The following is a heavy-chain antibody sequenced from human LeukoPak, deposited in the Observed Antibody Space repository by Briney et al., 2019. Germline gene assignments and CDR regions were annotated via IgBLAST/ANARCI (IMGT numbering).Heavy chain of an antibody. V-gene: IGHV3-7*01. J-gene: IGHJ4*02. Sequence: ETLSLTCTVFGDSISSRHWWTWVRHSPGKGLEWVANIKKDGSEKYYVDSVRGRFTISRDNAKNSLSLQMNSLRAEDTAVYYCARGDDDYQECAWWGQGTLVTVSS. D-gene: IGHD4-11*01. CDR1: GDSISSRHW. CDR3: ARGDDDYQECAW. CDR2: IKKDGSEK.